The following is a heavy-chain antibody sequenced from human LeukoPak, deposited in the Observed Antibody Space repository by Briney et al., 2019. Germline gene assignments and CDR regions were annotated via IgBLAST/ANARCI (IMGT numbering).Heavy chain of an antibody. CDR2: ISYDGGDK. CDR3: VKEGVEYSYSYGDY. Sequence: GGSLRLSCAASGFSFNNYAMYWVRQAPGKGLEWVALISYDGGDKYYAESMKGRIAISRDNAKNTLYLQMNNLRPDDTAFYFCVKEGVEYSYSYGDYWGQGTLVTVSS. J-gene: IGHJ4*02. D-gene: IGHD3-16*01. CDR1: GFSFNNYA. V-gene: IGHV3-30*18.